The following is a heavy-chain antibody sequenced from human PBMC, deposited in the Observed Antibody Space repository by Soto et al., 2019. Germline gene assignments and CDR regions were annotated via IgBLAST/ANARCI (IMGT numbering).Heavy chain of an antibody. CDR2: IYPTGKT. J-gene: IGHJ6*01. V-gene: IGHV4-30-2*01. CDR3: ARAPPVFVSCCGV. Sequence: PSDTLSRTCAVAGGSICSGGYSWSWIRQTPGKGLEWIGYIYPTGKTYYNPSLENRVTISIDTSKNQFSLQLTSVTAADTAVYYCARAPPVFVSCCGVCGHGHTFTVCS. CDR1: GGSICSGGYS. D-gene: IGHD1-20*01.